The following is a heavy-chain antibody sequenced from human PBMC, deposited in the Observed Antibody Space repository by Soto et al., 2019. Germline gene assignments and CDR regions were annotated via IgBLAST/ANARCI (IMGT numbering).Heavy chain of an antibody. V-gene: IGHV4-59*01. CDR3: ARQSLTYYSDH. CDR1: GGSLNSYY. CDR2: IYDNGIA. J-gene: IGHJ4*02. Sequence: SETLSLTCTVSGGSLNSYYWRWIRQPPGKGLECIGYIYDNGIANYSPSLNSRVTISLDTSKNQFSLRLSSVTVADTAVYYCARQSLTYYSDHWGQGSLVTVSS.